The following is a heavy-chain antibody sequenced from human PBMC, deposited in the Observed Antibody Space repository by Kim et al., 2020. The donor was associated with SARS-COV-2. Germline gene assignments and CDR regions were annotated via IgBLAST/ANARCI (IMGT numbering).Heavy chain of an antibody. CDR3: GAALGEGYYGMDV. J-gene: IGHJ6*02. Sequence: YRPSFQGQVTISADKSISTAYLQWSSLKASDTAMYYCGAALGEGYYGMDVWGQGTTVTVSS. V-gene: IGHV5-51*01. D-gene: IGHD6-6*01.